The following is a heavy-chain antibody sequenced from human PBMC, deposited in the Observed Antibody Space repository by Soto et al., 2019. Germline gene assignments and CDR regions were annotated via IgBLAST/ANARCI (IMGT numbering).Heavy chain of an antibody. CDR2: ISAYNGNT. J-gene: IGHJ5*02. Sequence: ASVKVSCKASGYTFTSYGISWVRQAPGQGLEWMGWISAYNGNTNYAQKLQGRVTMTTDTSTSTAYMELRSLRSDDTAVYYCARVPDIVVVVAARPWFDPWGQGTLVTVSS. D-gene: IGHD2-15*01. V-gene: IGHV1-18*04. CDR1: GYTFTSYG. CDR3: ARVPDIVVVVAARPWFDP.